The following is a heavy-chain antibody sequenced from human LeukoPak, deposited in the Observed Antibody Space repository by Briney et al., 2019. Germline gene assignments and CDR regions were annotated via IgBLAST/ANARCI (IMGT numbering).Heavy chain of an antibody. CDR3: ARARYSYALNFDY. D-gene: IGHD5-18*01. V-gene: IGHV4-59*01. J-gene: IGHJ4*02. CDR2: IYYSGST. Sequence: KPSETLSLTCTVSGGSFSSYYWSWIRQPPGKGLDWIGYIYYSGSTNYNPSLKSRVTISVDTSKNQFSLKLSSVTAADTAVYYCARARYSYALNFDYWGQGTLVTVSS. CDR1: GGSFSSYY.